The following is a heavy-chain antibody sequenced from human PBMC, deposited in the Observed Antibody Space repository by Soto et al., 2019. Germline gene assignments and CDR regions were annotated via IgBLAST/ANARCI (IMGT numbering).Heavy chain of an antibody. CDR2: ISWNSGSI. CDR1: GFTFDDYA. CDR3: AKDGDIAVAGIYFDY. Sequence: DVQLVESGGGLVQPGRSLRLSCAASGFTFDDYAMHWVRQAPGKGLEWVSGISWNSGSIGYADSVKGRFTISRDNAKNSLYLQMNSLRAEDTALYYCAKDGDIAVAGIYFDYWGQGTLVTVSS. J-gene: IGHJ4*02. V-gene: IGHV3-9*01. D-gene: IGHD6-19*01.